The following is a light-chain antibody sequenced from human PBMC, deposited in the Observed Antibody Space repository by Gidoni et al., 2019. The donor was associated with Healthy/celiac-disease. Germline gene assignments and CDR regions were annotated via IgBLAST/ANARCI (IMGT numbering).Light chain of an antibody. Sequence: AIRMTQSPSSFSASTGDRVTITCRAGQGISSYLAWYQQKPGKAPKLLIYAASTLQSGVPSRFSGSVSGTDFTLTISCLQSEDFATYYCQQYYSYPPTFGQGTRLEIK. CDR2: AAS. CDR1: QGISSY. CDR3: QQYYSYPPT. J-gene: IGKJ5*01. V-gene: IGKV1-8*01.